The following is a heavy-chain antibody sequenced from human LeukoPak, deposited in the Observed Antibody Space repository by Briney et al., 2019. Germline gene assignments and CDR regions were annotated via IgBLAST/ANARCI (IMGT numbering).Heavy chain of an antibody. CDR2: INSDGSST. V-gene: IGHV3-74*01. CDR3: ARGSEGYCSGGGCYYGMDV. D-gene: IGHD2-15*01. Sequence: GGSLRLSCAASGFTFSSYWMHWVRQAPGKGLVWVSRINSDGSSTSYADSVKGRFTISRDNAKNTLYLQMNSLRAEDTAVYYCARGSEGYCSGGGCYYGMDVWGQGTTVTVSS. J-gene: IGHJ6*01. CDR1: GFTFSSYW.